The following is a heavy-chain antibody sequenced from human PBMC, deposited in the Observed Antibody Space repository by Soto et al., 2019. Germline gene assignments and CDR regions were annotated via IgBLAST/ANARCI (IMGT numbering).Heavy chain of an antibody. CDR1: GASLSGYY. CDR3: ARVDWGSFDY. Sequence: PSETRSLTCTVSGASLSGYYWAWIRQPPGKGLEWIGNIFYSGSTDYNPSLKSRVTMSLDTSRSHFSLKIRSVTTADTAVYYCARVDWGSFDYWGQGTLVTVSS. V-gene: IGHV4-59*01. CDR2: IFYSGST. D-gene: IGHD3-9*01. J-gene: IGHJ4*02.